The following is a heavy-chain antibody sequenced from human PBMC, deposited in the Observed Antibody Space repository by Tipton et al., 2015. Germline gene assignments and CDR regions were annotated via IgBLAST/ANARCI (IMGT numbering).Heavy chain of an antibody. J-gene: IGHJ5*02. D-gene: IGHD3-3*01. CDR2: VYFTGTT. V-gene: IGHV4-59*01. CDR3: AREAIFGVAYWFDP. CDR1: GGSISSYF. Sequence: TLSLTCNVSGGSISSYFWSWIRQSPGMGLEWIGYVYFTGTTNYNPSFESRVTMSIDTSNNEFSLKLRSVTAADTAVYYCAREAIFGVAYWFDPWGPGTLVTVSS.